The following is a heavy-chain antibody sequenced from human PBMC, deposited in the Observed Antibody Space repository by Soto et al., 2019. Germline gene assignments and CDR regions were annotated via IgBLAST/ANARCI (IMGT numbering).Heavy chain of an antibody. Sequence: GASVKVSCKASGYTFNTFGITWVRQAPGQGLEWMGCVSGYSDKRDYSRKLQDRITLTADPSTTTSYMELRSLTSGDTAVYYCARGWGKYFXVTVLWG. CDR2: VSGYSDKR. CDR1: GYTFNTFG. CDR3: ARGWGKYFXVTVL. D-gene: IGHD1-26*01. V-gene: IGHV1-18*01. J-gene: IGHJ2*01.